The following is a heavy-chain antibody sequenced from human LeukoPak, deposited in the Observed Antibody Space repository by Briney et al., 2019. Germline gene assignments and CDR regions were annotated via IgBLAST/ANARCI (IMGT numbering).Heavy chain of an antibody. Sequence: ASVTVSCKASGYTFTGYSIHWVRHPPGPGREWMGWINLKSGGSNYAQKFQARVTMTRETSISTAYLELSRLTSDATAVYYCAREDSTGYSSLDYWGQGTLVTVSS. V-gene: IGHV1-2*02. CDR2: INLKSGGS. D-gene: IGHD3-22*01. J-gene: IGHJ4*02. CDR3: AREDSTGYSSLDY. CDR1: GYTFTGYS.